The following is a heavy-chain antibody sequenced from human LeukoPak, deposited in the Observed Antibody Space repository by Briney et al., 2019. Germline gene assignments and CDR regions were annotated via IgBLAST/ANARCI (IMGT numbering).Heavy chain of an antibody. CDR3: ATSGGVGASFDY. Sequence: ASVKVSCKASGYTFTSYYMHWVRQAPGQGLEWMGIINPSGGSTSYAQKFQGRVTMTRDTSTSTVYMELSSPRSEDTAVYYCATSGGVGASFDYWGQGTLVTVSS. CDR1: GYTFTSYY. V-gene: IGHV1-46*01. CDR2: INPSGGST. D-gene: IGHD1-26*01. J-gene: IGHJ4*02.